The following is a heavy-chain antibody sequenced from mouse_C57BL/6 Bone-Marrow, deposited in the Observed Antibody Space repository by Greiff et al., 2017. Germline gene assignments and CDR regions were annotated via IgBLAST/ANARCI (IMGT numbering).Heavy chain of an antibody. CDR1: GYTFTGYW. CDR2: ILPGSGST. Sequence: QVQLQQSGAELMKPGASVKLSCKATGYTFTGYWIEWVKQRPGHGLEWIGEILPGSGSTNYNDKFKGKATFTADTSSNTAYMQLSSLTTDDSAIYYCARQGRYQETYDYWGQGTTLTVSA. V-gene: IGHV1-9*01. D-gene: IGHD3-2*02. CDR3: ARQGRYQETYDY. J-gene: IGHJ2*01.